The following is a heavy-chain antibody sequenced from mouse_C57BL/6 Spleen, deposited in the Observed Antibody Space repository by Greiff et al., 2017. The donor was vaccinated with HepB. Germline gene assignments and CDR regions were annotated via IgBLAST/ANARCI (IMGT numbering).Heavy chain of an antibody. V-gene: IGHV1-82*01. Sequence: VKLMVSGPELVKPGASVKISCKASGYAFSSSWMNWVKQRPGKGLEWIGRIYPGDGDTNYNGKFKGKATLTADKSSSTAYMQLSSLTSEDSAVYFCARSGIRDYGSSWFAYWGQGTLVTVSA. CDR3: ARSGIRDYGSSWFAY. J-gene: IGHJ3*01. CDR2: IYPGDGDT. CDR1: GYAFSSSW. D-gene: IGHD1-1*01.